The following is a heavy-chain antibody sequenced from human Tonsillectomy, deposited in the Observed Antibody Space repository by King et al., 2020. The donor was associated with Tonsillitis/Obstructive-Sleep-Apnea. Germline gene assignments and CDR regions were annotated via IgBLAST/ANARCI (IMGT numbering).Heavy chain of an antibody. Sequence: VQLVESGGGLVKPGGSLTLSCAASGFTFSDYYMTWIRQVPEKGLEWVSYIGPSSSFTRYADSVKGRFTISRDNAKNSLFLQMNNLRAEDTAFYYCARLLTTAPTGTYDYWGQGTLVIVSS. CDR3: ARLLTTAPTGTYDY. CDR2: IGPSSSFT. D-gene: IGHD3-22*01. J-gene: IGHJ4*02. V-gene: IGHV3-11*05. CDR1: GFTFSDYY.